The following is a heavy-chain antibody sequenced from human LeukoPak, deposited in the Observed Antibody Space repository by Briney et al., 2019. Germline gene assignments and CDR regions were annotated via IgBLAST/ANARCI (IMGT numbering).Heavy chain of an antibody. CDR1: GGSFSGYY. V-gene: IGHV4-34*01. CDR2: INHSGST. Sequence: NPSETLSLTCAVYGGSFSGYYWSWIRQPPGKGLEWIGEINHSGSTNYNPSLKSRVTISVDTSKNQFSLKLSSVTAADTAVYYCARGRMGWKHWGQGTLVTVSS. D-gene: IGHD1-1*01. CDR3: ARGRMGWKH. J-gene: IGHJ4*02.